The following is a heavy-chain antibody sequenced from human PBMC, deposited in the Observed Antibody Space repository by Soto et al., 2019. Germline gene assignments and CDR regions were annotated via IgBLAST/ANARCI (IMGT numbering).Heavy chain of an antibody. D-gene: IGHD6-6*01. CDR3: ARESQLAYYFDY. CDR2: IYYSGST. CDR1: GGSISSGGYY. V-gene: IGHV4-31*03. Sequence: QVQLQESGPGLVKPSQTLSLTCTVSGGSISSGGYYWSWIRQHPGKSLEWIGYIYYSGSTYYNPSLKSRVTISVDTSKNQYSLKLSSVTAADTAVYYCARESQLAYYFDYWGQGTLVTVSS. J-gene: IGHJ4*02.